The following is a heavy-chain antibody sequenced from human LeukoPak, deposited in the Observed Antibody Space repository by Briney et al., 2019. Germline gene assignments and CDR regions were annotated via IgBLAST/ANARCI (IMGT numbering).Heavy chain of an antibody. V-gene: IGHV4-34*01. Sequence: SETLSLTCAVYGGSFSGYYWSWNRQPPGKGLEWIGEINHSGSTNYNPSLKSRVTISVDTSKNQFSLKLSSVTAADTAVYYCARGHIAADPSYYYMDVWGKGTTVTVSS. CDR3: ARGHIAADPSYYYMDV. CDR2: INHSGST. D-gene: IGHD6-13*01. J-gene: IGHJ6*03. CDR1: GGSFSGYY.